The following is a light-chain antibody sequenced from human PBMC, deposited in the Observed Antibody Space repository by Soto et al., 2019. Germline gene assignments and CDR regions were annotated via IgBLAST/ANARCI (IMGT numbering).Light chain of an antibody. V-gene: IGLV7-46*01. CDR2: DTS. J-gene: IGLJ3*02. Sequence: QAVVTQEPSLTVSPGGTVTLTCGSSTGAVTSGHYPYWFQQKPGQAPRTLIYDTSNKHSWTPARFSGSLLGGKAALTLSGEHPEDAAEYYCLLSYSGGYWVFGGGTKLTVL. CDR3: LLSYSGGYWV. CDR1: TGAVTSGHY.